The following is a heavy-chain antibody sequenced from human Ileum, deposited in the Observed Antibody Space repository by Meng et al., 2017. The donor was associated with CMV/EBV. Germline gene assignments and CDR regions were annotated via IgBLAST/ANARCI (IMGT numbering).Heavy chain of an antibody. CDR2: IKRDGSEK. Sequence: GESLKISCAASGFTFSSYWMSWVRQAPGKGPEWMANIKRDGSEKYYVDSVKGRFTISRDNAKKSLYLEMNSLRAEDTAVYYCANLFYGSGRGYGYWGQGTLVTVSS. J-gene: IGHJ4*02. V-gene: IGHV3-7*03. D-gene: IGHD3-10*01. CDR3: ANLFYGSGRGYGY. CDR1: GFTFSSYW.